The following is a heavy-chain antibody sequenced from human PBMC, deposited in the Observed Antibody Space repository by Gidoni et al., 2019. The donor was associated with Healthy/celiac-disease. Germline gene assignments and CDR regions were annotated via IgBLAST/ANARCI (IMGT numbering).Heavy chain of an antibody. Sequence: EVQLVQSGAEVKKPGESLKISCTGSGYSFTSYWIGWVRQMPGKGLEWMGIIYPGDSDTRYSPSFQGQVTISADKSISTAYLQWSSLKASDTAMYYCARAHSSSWTMGVVFDYWGQGTLVTVSS. CDR2: IYPGDSDT. CDR1: GYSFTSYW. J-gene: IGHJ4*02. CDR3: ARAHSSSWTMGVVFDY. D-gene: IGHD6-13*01. V-gene: IGHV5-51*01.